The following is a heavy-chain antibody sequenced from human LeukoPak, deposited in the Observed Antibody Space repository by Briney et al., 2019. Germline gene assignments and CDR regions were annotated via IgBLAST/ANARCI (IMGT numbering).Heavy chain of an antibody. CDR3: ARDPPALEDFDY. V-gene: IGHV3-48*04. Sequence: GGPLRLSCAASGFTFSSNNMNWVGQAPGKGLEGVSYISGRGNTIKYADSVKGRFTISRDNGKNSLYLHMSSLRAEDTAVYYCARDPPALEDFDYWGQGTQVTVSS. CDR1: GFTFSSNN. CDR2: ISGRGNTI. J-gene: IGHJ4*02.